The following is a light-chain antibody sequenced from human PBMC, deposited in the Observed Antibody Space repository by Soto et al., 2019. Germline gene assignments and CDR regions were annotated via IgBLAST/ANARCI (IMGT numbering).Light chain of an antibody. CDR2: DAN. CDR3: LQYSNGIRT. Sequence: TQCPAYLSVTQGDRATLPCRASQSFXSSLGWSQHKPGQAPRFLXYDANTRATGIPARLSGSGYGAEFTLTINSLQSEDFALYYCLQYSNGIRTFGQGTKVDIK. V-gene: IGKV3-15*01. J-gene: IGKJ1*01. CDR1: QSFXSS.